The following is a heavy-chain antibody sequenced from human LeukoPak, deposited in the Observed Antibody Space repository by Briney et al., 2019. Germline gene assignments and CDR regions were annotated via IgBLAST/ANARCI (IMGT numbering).Heavy chain of an antibody. CDR1: GGSFSGYY. CDR3: ARGKWFDP. J-gene: IGHJ5*02. CDR2: INHSGST. Sequence: PSETLSLTCAVYGGSFSGYYWSWIRQPPGKGLEWIGEINHSGSTNYNPSLKSRVTISVDTSKNQSSLKLSPVTAADTAVYYCARGKWFDPWGQGTLVTVSS. V-gene: IGHV4-34*01.